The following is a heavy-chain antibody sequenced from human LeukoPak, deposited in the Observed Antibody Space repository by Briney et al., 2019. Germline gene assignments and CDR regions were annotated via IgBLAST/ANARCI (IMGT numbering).Heavy chain of an antibody. V-gene: IGHV1-69*04. Sequence: GSSVKVSCKASGGTFSSYAISWVRQAPGQGLEWMGRIIPILGIANYARKFQGRVTITADKSTSTAYMELSSLRSEDTAVYYCARDGGAAAVNYWGQGTLVAVSS. CDR1: GGTFSSYA. CDR3: ARDGGAAAVNY. D-gene: IGHD6-13*01. CDR2: IIPILGIA. J-gene: IGHJ4*02.